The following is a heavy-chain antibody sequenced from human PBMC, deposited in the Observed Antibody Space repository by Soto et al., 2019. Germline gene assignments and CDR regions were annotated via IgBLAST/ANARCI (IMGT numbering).Heavy chain of an antibody. CDR3: AREIAEAGRRLYWFDP. V-gene: IGHV4-4*07. D-gene: IGHD6-13*01. Sequence: SETLSLTCTVSGGSISSYYWSWIRQPAGKGLEWIGRIYTSGSTNYNPSLKSRVTMSVDTSKNQFSLKLSSVTAADTAVYYCAREIAEAGRRLYWFDPWGQATLVTVSS. CDR2: IYTSGST. CDR1: GGSISSYY. J-gene: IGHJ5*02.